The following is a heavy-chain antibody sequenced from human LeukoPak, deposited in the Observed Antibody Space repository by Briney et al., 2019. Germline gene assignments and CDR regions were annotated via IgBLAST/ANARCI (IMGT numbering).Heavy chain of an antibody. V-gene: IGHV4-38-2*02. D-gene: IGHD6-6*01. J-gene: IGHJ4*02. CDR3: SRESSSSSHY. CDR2: IYHSGTT. CDR1: GSSLSSDYH. Sequence: SQTLSLTCTVSGSSLSSDYHWGWVRQPPGKGLEGIGSIYHSGTTYYSPSLKSRATISVDTSKNQFSLRLSTVTAADPAVYYCSRESSSSSHYWGQGTLVTVSS.